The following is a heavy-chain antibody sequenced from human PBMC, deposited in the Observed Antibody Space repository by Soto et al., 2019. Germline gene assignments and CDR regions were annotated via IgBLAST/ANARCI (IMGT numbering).Heavy chain of an antibody. V-gene: IGHV3-23*01. CDR2: ISGSGGST. J-gene: IGHJ4*02. D-gene: IGHD3-9*01. Sequence: GGSLRLSCAASGFTFSSYAMSWVRQAPGKGLEWVSAISGSGGSTYYADSVKGRFTISRDNSKNTLYLQMNSLRAEDTAVYYCAKGKAILSYYDILTGLSSFDYWGQGTLVTVSS. CDR3: AKGKAILSYYDILTGLSSFDY. CDR1: GFTFSSYA.